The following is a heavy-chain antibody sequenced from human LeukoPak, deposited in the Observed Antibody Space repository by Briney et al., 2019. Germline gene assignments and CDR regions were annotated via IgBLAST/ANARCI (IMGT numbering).Heavy chain of an antibody. Sequence: PSQTLSLTCTVSGGSISSGDYYWSWIRQPPGKGPEWIGYIYYSGSTYYNPSLKSRVTISVDTSKNQFSLKLSSVTAADTAVYYCARATIREDIVVVPAAIDYWGQGTLVTVSS. CDR1: GGSISSGDYY. J-gene: IGHJ4*02. CDR2: IYYSGST. D-gene: IGHD2-2*01. CDR3: ARATIREDIVVVPAAIDY. V-gene: IGHV4-30-4*01.